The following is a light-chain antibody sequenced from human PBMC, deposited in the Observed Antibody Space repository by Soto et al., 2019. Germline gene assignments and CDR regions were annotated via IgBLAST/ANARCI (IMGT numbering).Light chain of an antibody. CDR1: QSVSSS. Sequence: EIVLTQSPATLSLSPGERATLSCRASQSVSSSLAWYQQKPGQAPSLLIYDASNRATGIPARFSGSGSGTDFTLTISSLEPEDFEVYYCQQRDNWPQTFGQGTKV. CDR2: DAS. J-gene: IGKJ1*01. V-gene: IGKV3-11*01. CDR3: QQRDNWPQT.